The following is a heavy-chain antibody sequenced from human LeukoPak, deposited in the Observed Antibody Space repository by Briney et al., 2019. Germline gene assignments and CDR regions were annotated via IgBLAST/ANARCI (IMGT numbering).Heavy chain of an antibody. D-gene: IGHD4-17*01. J-gene: IGHJ4*02. Sequence: SETLSLACTVSGGSIRSYYWSWIRQPPGKGLEWIGYIYYSGSTNYNPSLKSRVAISVDTSKNQFSLKLSSVTAADTAVYYCARVAPDYGDYVDYWGQGTLVTVSS. V-gene: IGHV4-59*08. CDR2: IYYSGST. CDR1: GGSIRSYY. CDR3: ARVAPDYGDYVDY.